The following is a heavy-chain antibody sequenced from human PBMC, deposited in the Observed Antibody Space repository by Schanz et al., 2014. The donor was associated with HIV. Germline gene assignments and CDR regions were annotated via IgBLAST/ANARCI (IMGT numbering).Heavy chain of an antibody. CDR2: ISGNGGST. V-gene: IGHV3-23*04. CDR1: GFTFRNFG. CDR3: TKEVPPDV. J-gene: IGHJ6*02. Sequence: VQLVESGGGVVQPGRSLRLSCAASGFTFRNFGMHWVRQAPGKGLEWVSGISGNGGSTYHADSVKGRFTISRDNSKNTLYLQMNSLRAEDTAVYYCTKEVPPDVWGQGTTVTVSS. D-gene: IGHD1-1*01.